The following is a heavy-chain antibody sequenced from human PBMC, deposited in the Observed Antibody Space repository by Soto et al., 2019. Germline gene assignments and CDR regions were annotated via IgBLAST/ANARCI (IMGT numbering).Heavy chain of an antibody. CDR2: FYRGGTT. J-gene: IGHJ3*02. CDR3: ARGQLFAGGTPGHAFDI. CDR1: GFNISRNS. D-gene: IGHD2-15*01. V-gene: IGHV3-53*01. Sequence: EVQLVESGGGLIQPGGSLRLSCAASGFNISRNSMNWVRQAPGKGLQWVSIFYRGGTTSYTDSVRGRFTISRDISKNPVSLQMNRLGAEDTAVYFCARGQLFAGGTPGHAFDIWGQGTVVTVSS.